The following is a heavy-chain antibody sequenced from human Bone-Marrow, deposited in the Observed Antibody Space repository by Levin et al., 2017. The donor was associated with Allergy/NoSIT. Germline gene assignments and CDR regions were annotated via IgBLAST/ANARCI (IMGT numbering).Heavy chain of an antibody. CDR1: GFTFSSYA. CDR2: ISFDGRSQ. D-gene: IGHD4/OR15-4a*01. V-gene: IGHV3-30*04. Sequence: GESLKISCAASGFTFSSYAMHWVRQAPGKGLEWVAAISFDGRSQYSADSVRGRFTLSRDNSKKTLFLQMNSLRTEDTAVYYCAREGAVWGQGTLVTVSS. J-gene: IGHJ4*02. CDR3: AREGAV.